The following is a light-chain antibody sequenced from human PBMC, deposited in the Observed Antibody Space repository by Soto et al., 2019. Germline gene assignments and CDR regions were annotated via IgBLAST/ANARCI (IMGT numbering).Light chain of an antibody. CDR3: QQRSDWPLR. Sequence: EIVLTQSPATLSLSPGERATLSCRASQSVSSHLTWYQHIPGQAPRLLIYDASTRASGVPARFSGSGSGTDFTLTISGLEPEDFAVYYCQQRSDWPLRFGGGTRVEIK. CDR1: QSVSSH. J-gene: IGKJ4*01. CDR2: DAS. V-gene: IGKV3-11*01.